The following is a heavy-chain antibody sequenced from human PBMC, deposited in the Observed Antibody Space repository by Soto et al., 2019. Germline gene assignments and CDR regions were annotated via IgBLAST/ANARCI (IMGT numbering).Heavy chain of an antibody. Sequence: SGESLKISCKGSGYSFTSYWISWVRQMPGKGLEWMGRIDPSDSYTNYSPSFQGHVTISADKSISTAYLQWSSLKASDTAMYYCARYALTPLGREDWFDPWRQGTLVTVSS. CDR3: ARYALTPLGREDWFDP. CDR1: GYSFTSYW. CDR2: IDPSDSYT. V-gene: IGHV5-10-1*01. D-gene: IGHD2-8*01. J-gene: IGHJ5*02.